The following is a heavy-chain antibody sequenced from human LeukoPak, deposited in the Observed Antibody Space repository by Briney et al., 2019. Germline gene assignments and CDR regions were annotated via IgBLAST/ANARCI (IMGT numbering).Heavy chain of an antibody. D-gene: IGHD6-19*01. CDR2: IRHDGSHQ. CDR1: GFTLNSYG. Sequence: GGSLRLSCAASGFTLNSYGMHWVRQAPGKGLEWVSFIRHDGSHQYYGGSVRGRFTISRDTSKSTLYLQMNRLRAEDTAVYYCVRDRGELQWLDDYWGQGTLVSVSS. V-gene: IGHV3-30*02. J-gene: IGHJ4*02. CDR3: VRDRGELQWLDDY.